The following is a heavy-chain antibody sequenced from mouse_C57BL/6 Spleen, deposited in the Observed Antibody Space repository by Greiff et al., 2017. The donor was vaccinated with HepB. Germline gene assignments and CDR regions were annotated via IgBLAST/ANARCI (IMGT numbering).Heavy chain of an antibody. Sequence: EVQLQQSGPVLVKPGASVKMSCKASGYTFTDYYMNWVKQSHGKSLEWIGVINPYNGGTSYNQKFKGKATLTVDKSSSTAYMELNSLTSEDSAVYYCARGDDGYYLFAYWGQGTLVTVSA. J-gene: IGHJ3*01. V-gene: IGHV1-19*01. D-gene: IGHD2-3*01. CDR2: INPYNGGT. CDR1: GYTFTDYY. CDR3: ARGDDGYYLFAY.